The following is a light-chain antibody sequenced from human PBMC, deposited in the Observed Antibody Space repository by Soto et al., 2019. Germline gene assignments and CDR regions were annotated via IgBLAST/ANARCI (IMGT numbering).Light chain of an antibody. Sequence: DIQMTQSPSSLSASVGDRVTITGRASQSITTYLNWYQQTSGEAPKLLIYAAARLQTGVPSRFSGSGSGTDFTLTISSLQPEDFATYYCQQAYGAPPTFGQGTKVEIK. V-gene: IGKV1-39*01. CDR3: QQAYGAPPT. J-gene: IGKJ1*01. CDR2: AAA. CDR1: QSITTY.